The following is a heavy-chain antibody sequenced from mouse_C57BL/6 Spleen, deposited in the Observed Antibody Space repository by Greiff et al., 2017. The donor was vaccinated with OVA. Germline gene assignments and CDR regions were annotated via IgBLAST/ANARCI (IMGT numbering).Heavy chain of an antibody. CDR1: GSTFPSYW. V-gene: IGHV1-72*01. CDR3: ARSAVPYFDY. CDR2: IDPNSGGT. J-gene: IGHJ2*01. D-gene: IGHD1-1*01. Sequence: QVQLQQPGAELVKPGASVKLSCPASGSTFPSYWMHWLTQRPGRGLAWIGRIDPNSGGTKYNEKFKSKATLTVDKPSSTAYMQLSSLTSEDSAVYYCARSAVPYFDYWGQGTTLTVSA.